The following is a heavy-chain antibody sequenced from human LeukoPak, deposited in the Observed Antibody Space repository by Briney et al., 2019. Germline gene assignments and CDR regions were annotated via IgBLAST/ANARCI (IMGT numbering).Heavy chain of an antibody. CDR2: ISRRGNTI. J-gene: IGHJ4*02. D-gene: IGHD2-8*02. CDR3: AVTGGLDY. Sequence: PGGSLRLSCAASGFIFSKYAMNWVRQAPGKGLEWVSYISRRGNTIYYADSVKGRFTISRDNAKNSLYLQMNSLRAEDTAVYYCAVTGGLDYWGQGTLVTVSS. V-gene: IGHV3-48*03. CDR1: GFIFSKYA.